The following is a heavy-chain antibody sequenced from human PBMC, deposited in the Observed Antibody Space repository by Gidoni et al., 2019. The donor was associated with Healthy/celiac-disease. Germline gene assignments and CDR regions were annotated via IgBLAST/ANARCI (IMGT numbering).Heavy chain of an antibody. V-gene: IGHV3-33*01. D-gene: IGHD6-6*01. CDR2: IWYDGSNK. CDR3: ARGGGSSSTGAFDI. CDR1: GFTFSSYS. Sequence: QVQLVESGGGVVQPGRSLRLSRAASGFTFSSYSMHWVSQATGTGLGWVAVIWYDGSNKYYADSVKGRFTISRDNSKNTLYLQMNSLRAEDTAVYYCARGGGSSSTGAFDIWGQGTMVTVSS. J-gene: IGHJ3*02.